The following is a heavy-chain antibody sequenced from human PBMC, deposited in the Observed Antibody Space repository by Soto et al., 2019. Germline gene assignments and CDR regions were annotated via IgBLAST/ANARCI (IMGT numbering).Heavy chain of an antibody. CDR2: IDGSGRNT. CDR1: GFTFSSYA. V-gene: IGHV3-23*01. D-gene: IGHD2-15*01. Sequence: GGSLRLSGSASGFTFSSYAMSWVRQAPGEGLEWVSGIDGSGRNTYYADSVKGRFTISRDNSKNTLSVQMNGLRVEDTALYYCAKDGGSVCSGGTCYFQAPDYWGQGTLVTVSS. J-gene: IGHJ4*02. CDR3: AKDGGSVCSGGTCYFQAPDY.